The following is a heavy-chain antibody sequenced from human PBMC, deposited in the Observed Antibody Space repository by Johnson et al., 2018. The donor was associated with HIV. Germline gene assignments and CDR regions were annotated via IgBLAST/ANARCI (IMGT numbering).Heavy chain of an antibody. CDR3: AKDMAAQGAFDI. CDR2: ISWDGGST. V-gene: IGHV3-43*01. CDR1: GFTFDDYT. J-gene: IGHJ3*02. Sequence: VQLLESGGGLVQPGGSLRLSCAASGFTFDDYTMHWVRQAPGKGLEWVSLISWDGGSTYYADSVKGRFTISRDNSKNSLYLQMNSLRTEDTALYYCAKDMAAQGAFDIWGQGTMVTVSS.